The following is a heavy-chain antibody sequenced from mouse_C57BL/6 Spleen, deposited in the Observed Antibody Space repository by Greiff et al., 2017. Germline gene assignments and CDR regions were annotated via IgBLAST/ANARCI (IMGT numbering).Heavy chain of an antibody. D-gene: IGHD2-4*01. CDR1: GYTFTSYW. Sequence: VKLQQPGAELVKPGASVKLSCKASGYTFTSYWMHWVKQRPGQGLEWIGMIHPNSGSTNYNEKFKSKATLTVDKSSSTAYMQLSSLTSEDSAVYYCAREADYVYAMDYWGQGTSVTVSS. J-gene: IGHJ4*01. CDR2: IHPNSGST. CDR3: AREADYVYAMDY. V-gene: IGHV1-64*01.